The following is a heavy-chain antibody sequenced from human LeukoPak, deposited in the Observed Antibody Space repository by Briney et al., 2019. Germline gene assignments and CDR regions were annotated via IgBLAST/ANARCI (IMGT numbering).Heavy chain of an antibody. V-gene: IGHV1-18*01. CDR1: GYTFTSYG. Sequence: ASVKVSCKASGYTFTSYGISWVRQAPGQGLEWMGWISAYNGNTNYAQKLQGRVTMTTDTSTSTAYMELRSLRSDDTAVYYCARDDYGDYAPQRIYYFDYWGQGTLVTVSS. D-gene: IGHD4-17*01. CDR3: ARDDYGDYAPQRIYYFDY. J-gene: IGHJ4*02. CDR2: ISAYNGNT.